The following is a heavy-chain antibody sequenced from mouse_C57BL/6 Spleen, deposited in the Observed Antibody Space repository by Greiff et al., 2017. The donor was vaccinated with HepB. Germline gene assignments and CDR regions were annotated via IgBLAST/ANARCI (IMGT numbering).Heavy chain of an antibody. V-gene: IGHV1-69*01. J-gene: IGHJ2*01. Sequence: QVQLQQPGAELVMPGASVKLSCKASGYTFTSYWMHWVKQRPGQGLEWIGEIDPSDSYTNYNQKFKGKSTLTVDKSSSTAYMQLSSLTSEDSAVYYCARWNYYYGSSYDCWGQGTTLTVSS. CDR3: ARWNYYYGSSYDC. CDR1: GYTFTSYW. CDR2: IDPSDSYT. D-gene: IGHD1-1*01.